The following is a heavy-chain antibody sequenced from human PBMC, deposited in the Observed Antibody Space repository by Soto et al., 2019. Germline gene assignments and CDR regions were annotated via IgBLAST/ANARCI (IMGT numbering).Heavy chain of an antibody. CDR3: ARDGHGMDV. Sequence: PSEALSLTCAVSGGSFSTGSCDWIWIRQPPGKGLEWIGKIFFTGSAHYNPSLRNRVTMSVDTSKDQFSLTLTSVTAADTAVYYCARDGHGMDVWGQGTTVTVSS. CDR2: IFFTGSA. V-gene: IGHV4-61*01. J-gene: IGHJ6*02. CDR1: GGSFSTGSCD.